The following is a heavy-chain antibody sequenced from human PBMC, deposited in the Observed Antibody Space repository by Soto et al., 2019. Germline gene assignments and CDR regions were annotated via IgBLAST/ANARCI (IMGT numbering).Heavy chain of an antibody. CDR1: GFTFSSYD. J-gene: IGHJ6*03. CDR2: IGTAGDT. Sequence: GGSLRLSCAASGFTFSSYDMHWVRQATGKGLEWVSAIGTAGDTYHPGSVKGRFTISRENAKNSLYLQMNSLRAGDTAVYYCARSDEYYYYMDVWGKRTTVTVSS. V-gene: IGHV3-13*01. CDR3: ARSDEYYYYMDV.